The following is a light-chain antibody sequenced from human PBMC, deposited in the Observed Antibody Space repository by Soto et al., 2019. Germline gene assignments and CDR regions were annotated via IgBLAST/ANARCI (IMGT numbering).Light chain of an antibody. J-gene: IGKJ1*01. CDR2: GSS. V-gene: IGKV3-20*01. CDR1: QTISSSY. Sequence: EIVLTQSPGTLSLSPGERATLSCRASQTISSSYLAWYLQKPGQAPRLLIYGSSTRATGIPDRFSGGGSGTDFTLTINRLEPEDFAAYYCQHYASSPTWTFGQGTKVEVK. CDR3: QHYASSPTWT.